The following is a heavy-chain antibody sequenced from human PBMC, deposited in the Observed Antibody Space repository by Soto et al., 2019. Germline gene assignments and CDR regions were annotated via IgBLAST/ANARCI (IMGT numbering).Heavy chain of an antibody. CDR2: INHSGST. CDR1: GGSFSGYY. V-gene: IGHV4-34*01. Sequence: SETLSLTCAVYGGSFSGYYWSWIRQPPGKGLEWIGEINHSGSTNYNPSLKSRVTISVDMSKNQFSLKLSSVTAADTAVYYCARAPILLLWFGELSFLSPHRSSYMDVWGKGTTVTVSS. CDR3: ARAPILLLWFGELSFLSPHRSSYMDV. D-gene: IGHD3-10*01. J-gene: IGHJ6*03.